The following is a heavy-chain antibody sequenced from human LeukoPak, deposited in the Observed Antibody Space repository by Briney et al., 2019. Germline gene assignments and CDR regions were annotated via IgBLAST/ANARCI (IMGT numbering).Heavy chain of an antibody. CDR3: ARHGREVDYYYYYMNV. CDR1: GFTFSSYA. V-gene: IGHV3-23*01. D-gene: IGHD1-26*01. CDR2: ISGSGGST. Sequence: GGSLRLSCAASGFTFSSYAMSWVRQAPGKGLEWVSPISGSGGSTYYADSVKGRFPISRDNSKNTLYVQKNTLRAEDRCVYYCARHGREVDYYYYYMNVWGKGTTVTVSS. J-gene: IGHJ6*03.